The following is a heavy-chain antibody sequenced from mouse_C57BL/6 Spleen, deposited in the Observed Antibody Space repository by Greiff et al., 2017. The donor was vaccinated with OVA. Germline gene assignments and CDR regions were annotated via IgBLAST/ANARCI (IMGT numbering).Heavy chain of an antibody. Sequence: EVQLQQSGPELVKPGASVKISCKASGYTFTDYYMNWVKQSHGKSLEWIGDINPNNGGTSYNQKFKGTATLTVDKSSSTAYMELRSLTSEDSAVYYGARRDYDPAWFAYWGQGTLVTVSA. CDR2: INPNNGGT. CDR1: GYTFTDYY. V-gene: IGHV1-26*01. CDR3: ARRDYDPAWFAY. D-gene: IGHD2-4*01. J-gene: IGHJ3*01.